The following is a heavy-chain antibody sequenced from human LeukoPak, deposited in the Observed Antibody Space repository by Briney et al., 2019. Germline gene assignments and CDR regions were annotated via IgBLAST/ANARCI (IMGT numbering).Heavy chain of an antibody. CDR2: INTDGSST. Sequence: GGSLRLSCAASGFTFSSYSMNWVRQAPGKGLLWVSRINTDGSSTSYADSVKGRFTISRDNAKNTLYLQMNSLRAEDTAVYYCARGRITIFGVPKEVFDYWGRGTLVTVSS. CDR3: ARGRITIFGVPKEVFDY. V-gene: IGHV3-74*01. D-gene: IGHD3-3*01. J-gene: IGHJ4*02. CDR1: GFTFSSYS.